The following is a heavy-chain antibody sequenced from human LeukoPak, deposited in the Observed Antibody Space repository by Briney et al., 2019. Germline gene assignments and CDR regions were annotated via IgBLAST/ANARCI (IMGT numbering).Heavy chain of an antibody. Sequence: PGGSLRLSCAASGFTFDDYAMHWVRQAPGKGLEWVSGISWNSGSIGYADSVKSRFTISRDNAKNSLYLQMNSLRAEDTAVYYCARDDCSGGSCYANWFDPWGQGTLVTVSS. CDR2: ISWNSGSI. CDR1: GFTFDDYA. CDR3: ARDDCSGGSCYANWFDP. J-gene: IGHJ5*02. D-gene: IGHD2-15*01. V-gene: IGHV3-9*01.